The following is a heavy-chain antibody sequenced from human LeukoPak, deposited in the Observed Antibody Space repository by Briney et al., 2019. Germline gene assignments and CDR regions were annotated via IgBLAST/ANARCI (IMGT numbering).Heavy chain of an antibody. V-gene: IGHV1-46*01. J-gene: IGHJ4*02. Sequence: ASVKVSCKASGYTFASYYMHWVRQAPGQGLEWMGIINPSGGSTTYAQKFQGRVTMTRDTSTSTVYMELSSLRSEDTALYYCARDSTPTYYSGTYYSEYWGQGTLVTVSS. CDR2: INPSGGST. D-gene: IGHD1-26*01. CDR3: ARDSTPTYYSGTYYSEY. CDR1: GYTFASYY.